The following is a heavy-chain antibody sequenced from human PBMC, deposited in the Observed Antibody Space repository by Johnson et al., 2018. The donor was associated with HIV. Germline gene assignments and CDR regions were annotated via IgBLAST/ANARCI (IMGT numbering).Heavy chain of an antibody. CDR1: GFTFDDYG. CDR2: INWNGDST. V-gene: IGHV3-20*04. CDR3: ANMDYGYYVHDAFDI. D-gene: IGHD4-17*01. J-gene: IGHJ3*02. Sequence: VQLVESGGGVVRPGGSLRLSCAASGFTFDDYGMSWVRQAPGKGLEWVSGINWNGDSTAYADSVKGRFTISRDNAKNSLYVQMNSLRVEDTAVYYCANMDYGYYVHDAFDIWGLGTMVTVSS.